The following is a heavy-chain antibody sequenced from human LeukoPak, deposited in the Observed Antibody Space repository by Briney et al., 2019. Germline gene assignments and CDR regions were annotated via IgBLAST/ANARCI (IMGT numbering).Heavy chain of an antibody. V-gene: IGHV3-33*06. Sequence: GGSLRLSCAASGFTFSSYGMHWVRQAPGKGLEWVAVIWYDGSNKYYADSVKGRFTISRDNSKNTLDLQMNSLRAEDTAVYYCAKDLADYGDYYFDYWGQGTLVTVSS. CDR1: GFTFSSYG. CDR2: IWYDGSNK. J-gene: IGHJ4*02. D-gene: IGHD4-17*01. CDR3: AKDLADYGDYYFDY.